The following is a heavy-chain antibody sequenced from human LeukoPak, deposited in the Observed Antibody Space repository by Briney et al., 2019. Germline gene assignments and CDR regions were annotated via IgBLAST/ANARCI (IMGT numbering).Heavy chain of an antibody. CDR3: ARHEYSSSSGVYYYYYGMDV. D-gene: IGHD6-6*01. CDR1: GYSFTSYW. V-gene: IGHV5-51*01. Sequence: GESLKISCKGSGYSFTSYWIGWVRQMPGKGLEWVGIIYPGDSDTRYSPSFQGQVTISADKSISTAYLQWSSLKASDTAMYYCARHEYSSSSGVYYYYYGMDVWGQGTTVTVSS. CDR2: IYPGDSDT. J-gene: IGHJ6*02.